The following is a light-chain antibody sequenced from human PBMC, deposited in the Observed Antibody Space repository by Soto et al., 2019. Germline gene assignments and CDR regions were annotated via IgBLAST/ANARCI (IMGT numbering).Light chain of an antibody. CDR2: DNS. CDR3: QSYDSSLSASV. Sequence: QAVVTQPPSVSGAPGQRVTISCTGSNSNIGAGYDVHWYQQLPGTAPKFLIYDNSNRPSGVPDRFSGSKSGTSASLAITGLQAEDEADYYCQSYDSSLSASVFGGGTKLTVL. V-gene: IGLV1-40*01. CDR1: NSNIGAGYD. J-gene: IGLJ3*02.